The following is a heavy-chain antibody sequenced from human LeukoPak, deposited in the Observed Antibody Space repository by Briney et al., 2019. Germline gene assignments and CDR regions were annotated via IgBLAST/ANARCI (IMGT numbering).Heavy chain of an antibody. Sequence: GGSLRLSCAASGFTFSSYWMHWVRQAPGKGLVWVSRINSDGSSTNYVDSVKGRFTISRDNAKNTLYLQLNSLRAEDTAVYYCARDRVGSRPDDWGQAWLVTVSS. D-gene: IGHD1-1*01. J-gene: IGHJ4*02. CDR3: ARDRVGSRPDD. CDR1: GFTFSSYW. V-gene: IGHV3-74*01. CDR2: INSDGSST.